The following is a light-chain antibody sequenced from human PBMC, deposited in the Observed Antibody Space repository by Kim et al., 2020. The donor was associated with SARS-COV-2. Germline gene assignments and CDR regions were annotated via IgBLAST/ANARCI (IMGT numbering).Light chain of an antibody. V-gene: IGKV1-5*03. J-gene: IGKJ4*01. CDR2: KAS. CDR1: QSISSW. Sequence: ASVGDRVTITCRASQSISSWLAWYQQKPGKAPNLLIYKASTLESGVPPRFSGSGSGTEFTLTISSLQPDDFATYYCQQYHSYAVTFGGGTKVDIK. CDR3: QQYHSYAVT.